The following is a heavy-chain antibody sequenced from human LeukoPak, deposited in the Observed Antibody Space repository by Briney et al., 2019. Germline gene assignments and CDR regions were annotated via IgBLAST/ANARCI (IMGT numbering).Heavy chain of an antibody. D-gene: IGHD2-21*02. CDR3: ARGGRVVTAFAGYFQH. CDR2: INHSGST. V-gene: IGHV4-34*01. Sequence: PSETLSLTCAVYGGSFSGYYWSWIRQPPGKGLEWIGEINHSGSTNYNPSLKSRVTISVDTSKNQFSLKLSSVTAADTAVYYCARGGRVVTAFAGYFQHWGQGTLVTFST. CDR1: GGSFSGYY. J-gene: IGHJ1*01.